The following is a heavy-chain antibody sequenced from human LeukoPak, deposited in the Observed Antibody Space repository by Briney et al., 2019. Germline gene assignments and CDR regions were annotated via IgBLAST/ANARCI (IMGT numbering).Heavy chain of an antibody. J-gene: IGHJ4*02. CDR1: GGTFSSYA. CDR3: AKDICSSTSCYTFDY. Sequence: SVKVSCKASGGTFSSYAISWVRQAPGQGLEWMGGIIPIFGTANYAQKFQGRVTITADKSTSTAYMELSSLRAEDTAVYYCAKDICSSTSCYTFDYWGQGTLVTVSS. D-gene: IGHD2-2*02. V-gene: IGHV1-69*06. CDR2: IIPIFGTA.